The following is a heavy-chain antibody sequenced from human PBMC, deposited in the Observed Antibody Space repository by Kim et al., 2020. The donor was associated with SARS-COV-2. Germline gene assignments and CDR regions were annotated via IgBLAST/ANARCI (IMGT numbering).Heavy chain of an antibody. J-gene: IGHJ4*02. Sequence: ASVKVSCKASGYTFTTYYIHWVRQAPGQGRAWMGIINPSSGSTTYAQEFQGRITLTRDTSTHTVYMELSSLRYEDTAVYYCASQRRTFYEFSSGYYFPYWGQGTLVTVSS. D-gene: IGHD3-3*01. CDR3: ASQRRTFYEFSSGYYFPY. CDR1: GYTFTTYY. V-gene: IGHV1-46*01. CDR2: INPSSGST.